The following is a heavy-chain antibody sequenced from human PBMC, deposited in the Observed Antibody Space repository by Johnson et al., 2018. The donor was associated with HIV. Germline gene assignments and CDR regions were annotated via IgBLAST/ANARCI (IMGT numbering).Heavy chain of an antibody. CDR3: ARESRYSYGFGDDAFDI. V-gene: IGHV3-30*14. J-gene: IGHJ3*02. D-gene: IGHD5-18*01. CDR2: ISFDGSNK. CDR1: DFTFTNNA. Sequence: QVQLVESGGGVVQPGRSLRLSCAASDFTFTNNAIHWVRQAPGKGLEWVAVISFDGSNKYYTDSVTGRFTISRDNSKNTLFLQMNSLRAEDTAVYYCARESRYSYGFGDDAFDIWGQGTMVTVSS.